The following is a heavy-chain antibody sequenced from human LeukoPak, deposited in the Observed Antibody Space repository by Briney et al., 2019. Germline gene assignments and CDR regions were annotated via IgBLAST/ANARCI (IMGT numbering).Heavy chain of an antibody. CDR1: GGTFSSYA. CDR3: AREWVEYYYGSGSPRVLDY. J-gene: IGHJ4*02. CDR2: ISAYNGNT. Sequence: ASVKVSCKASGGTFSSYAISWVRQAPGQGLEWMGWISAYNGNTNYAQKLQGRVTMTTDTSTSTAYMELRSLRSDDTAVYYCAREWVEYYYGSGSPRVLDYWGQGTLVTVSS. D-gene: IGHD3-10*01. V-gene: IGHV1-18*01.